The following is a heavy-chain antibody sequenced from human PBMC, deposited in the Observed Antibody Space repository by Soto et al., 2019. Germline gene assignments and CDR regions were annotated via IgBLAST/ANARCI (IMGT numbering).Heavy chain of an antibody. D-gene: IGHD1-7*01. V-gene: IGHV3-49*03. Sequence: GRSLRLSCTAPGFTFGDYAMSWFRQAPGKGLEWVGFIRSKAYGGTTAYAASVKGRFTISRDDSKSMAYLQMTSLKTEDTAAYYCTCRYDGTATHDDLFDSWGQGTLVTVSS. CDR3: TCRYDGTATHDDLFDS. CDR1: GFTFGDYA. CDR2: IRSKAYGGTT. J-gene: IGHJ5*01.